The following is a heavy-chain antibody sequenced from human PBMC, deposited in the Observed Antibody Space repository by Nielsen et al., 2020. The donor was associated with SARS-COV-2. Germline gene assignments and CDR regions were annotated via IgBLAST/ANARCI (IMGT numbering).Heavy chain of an antibody. CDR1: GGSISSSSYY. CDR3: ARRQYYYYDSSGYLEDAFDI. Sequence: SETLSLTCTVSGGSISSSSYYWGWIRQPPGKGLEWIGSIYYSGSTYYNPSLKSRVTISVDTSKNQFSLKLSSVTAADTAVYYCARRQYYYYDSSGYLEDAFDIWGQGTMVTVSS. D-gene: IGHD3-22*01. CDR2: IYYSGST. J-gene: IGHJ3*02. V-gene: IGHV4-39*01.